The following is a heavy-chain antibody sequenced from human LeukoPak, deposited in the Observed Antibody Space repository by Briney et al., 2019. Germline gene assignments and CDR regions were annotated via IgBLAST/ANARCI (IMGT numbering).Heavy chain of an antibody. Sequence: GASVKVSCKASGGTFSSYAISWVRQAPGQGLEWMGGIIPIFGTANYAQKFQGRVTITADESTSTAYMELSSLRSEDTAVYYCARSLYYYDSSGESYNWFDPWGQGTLVTVSS. CDR1: GGTFSSYA. D-gene: IGHD3-22*01. CDR3: ARSLYYYDSSGESYNWFDP. CDR2: IIPIFGTA. J-gene: IGHJ5*02. V-gene: IGHV1-69*13.